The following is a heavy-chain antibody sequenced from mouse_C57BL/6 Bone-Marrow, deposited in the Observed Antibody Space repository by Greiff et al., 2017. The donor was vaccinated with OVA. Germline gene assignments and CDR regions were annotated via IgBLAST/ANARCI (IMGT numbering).Heavy chain of an antibody. J-gene: IGHJ1*03. Sequence: EVQGVESGGGLVQPGGSLSLSCAASGFTFTDYYMSWVRQPPGKALEWLGFIRNKANGYTTEYSASVKGRFTISRDNSKSIRYLQMNALRAEDSATYYWARDYEGYFDGWGTGTTVTVAS. V-gene: IGHV7-3*01. CDR1: GFTFTDYY. CDR3: ARDYEGYFDG. CDR2: IRNKANGYTT. D-gene: IGHD2-4*01.